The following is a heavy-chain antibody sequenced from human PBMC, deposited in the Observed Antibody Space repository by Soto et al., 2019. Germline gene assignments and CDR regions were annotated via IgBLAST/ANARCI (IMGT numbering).Heavy chain of an antibody. CDR1: GFTFSNYA. CDR3: AKDQGSSWYEIDY. CDR2: ISGSGGRT. Sequence: EVQLLESGGGLVQPGGSLRLSCAASGFTFSNYAVTWVRQAPGKGLEWGSTISGSGGRTYYADSVKGRFTISRDNSKNTPYLQMNSLRAEDTAVYYCAKDQGSSWYEIDYWGQGTLVTVSS. D-gene: IGHD6-13*01. J-gene: IGHJ4*02. V-gene: IGHV3-23*01.